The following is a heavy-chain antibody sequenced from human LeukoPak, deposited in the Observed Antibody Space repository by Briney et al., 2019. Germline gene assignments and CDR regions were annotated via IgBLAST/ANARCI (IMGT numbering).Heavy chain of an antibody. J-gene: IGHJ4*02. CDR3: ARVSGRRSSYYSKFFDY. D-gene: IGHD3-22*01. V-gene: IGHV4-39*07. Sequence: PSETLSLTCTVSGGSISSSSYYWGWIRQPPGKGLEWIGSIYYSGSTYYNPSLKSRVTISLATSKTQFSLKLSSVTAADTAVYYCARVSGRRSSYYSKFFDYWGQGTLVTVSS. CDR1: GGSISSSSYY. CDR2: IYYSGST.